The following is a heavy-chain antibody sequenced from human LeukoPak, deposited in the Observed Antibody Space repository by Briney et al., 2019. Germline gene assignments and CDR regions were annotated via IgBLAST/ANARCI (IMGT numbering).Heavy chain of an antibody. CDR3: ARQRWVTGPADY. J-gene: IGHJ4*02. D-gene: IGHD2-21*02. CDR2: IYFSGTT. V-gene: IGHV4-39*01. CDR1: GGSISSSSYY. Sequence: SETLSLTCTVSGGSISSSSYYWGWIRQPPGKGLEWIGSIYFSGTTYYNPSLKSRVTISVDTSKYQFSLKLSSVTAADTAVYYCARQRWVTGPADYWGQGTLVTVS.